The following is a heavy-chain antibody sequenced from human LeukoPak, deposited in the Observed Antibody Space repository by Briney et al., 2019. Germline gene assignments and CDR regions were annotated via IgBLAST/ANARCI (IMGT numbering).Heavy chain of an antibody. Sequence: GGSLRPSCAASGFTFSSYAMSWVRQAPGKGLEWVGFIRSKAYGGTTEYAASVKGRFTISRDDSKSIAYLQMNSLKTEDTAVYYCTREIAVGNDYWGQGTLVTVSS. CDR3: TREIAVGNDY. V-gene: IGHV3-49*04. D-gene: IGHD6-19*01. CDR1: GFTFSSYA. J-gene: IGHJ4*02. CDR2: IRSKAYGGTT.